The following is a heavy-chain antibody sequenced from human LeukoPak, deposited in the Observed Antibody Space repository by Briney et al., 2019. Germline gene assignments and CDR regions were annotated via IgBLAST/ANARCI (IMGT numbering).Heavy chain of an antibody. CDR2: IYYSGST. J-gene: IGHJ4*02. Sequence: SETLSLTCTVSGGSIGSSYYYWGWIRQPPGRGLEWIGSIYYSGSTYYNPSLKSRVTISLDTSKNQFSLRLSSVSAADTAVYFCAVGPHHYFDSWGQGTLVTVSS. V-gene: IGHV4-39*07. CDR1: GGSIGSSYYY. CDR3: AVGPHHYFDS.